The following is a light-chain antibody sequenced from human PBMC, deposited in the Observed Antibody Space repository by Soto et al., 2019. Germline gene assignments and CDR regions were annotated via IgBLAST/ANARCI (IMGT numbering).Light chain of an antibody. CDR1: QDISSL. J-gene: IGKJ1*01. CDR2: AAF. CDR3: HKYNSYPRT. V-gene: IGKV1-9*01. Sequence: DIQLTQSPSFLSASEGDRVTIACRASQDISSLLDWYQQKPGKAPKLLISAAFTLQSGTPSRFSGSVSGTEFTLTISSLRPEDFATYYCHKYNSYPRTFGQGTKVEIK.